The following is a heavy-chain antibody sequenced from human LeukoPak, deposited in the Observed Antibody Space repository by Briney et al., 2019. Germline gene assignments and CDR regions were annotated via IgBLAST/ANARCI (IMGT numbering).Heavy chain of an antibody. Sequence: SETLSLTCTVSGGSISSYYWSWIRQPPGKGLEWTGYIYYSGSTNYDPSLKSRVTISVDTSKNQFSLKLSSVTAADTAVYYCARERGYDFWSGHQWVGMDVWGQGTTVTVSS. CDR1: GGSISSYY. V-gene: IGHV4-59*01. CDR2: IYYSGST. CDR3: ARERGYDFWSGHQWVGMDV. J-gene: IGHJ6*02. D-gene: IGHD3-3*01.